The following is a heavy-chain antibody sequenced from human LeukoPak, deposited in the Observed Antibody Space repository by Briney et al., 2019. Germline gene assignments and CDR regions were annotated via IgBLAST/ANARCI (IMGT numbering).Heavy chain of an antibody. V-gene: IGHV4-61*01. J-gene: IGHJ4*02. CDR1: GVSVSSGSYY. CDR3: ARVVEGGYVDY. D-gene: IGHD2-15*01. Sequence: SETLSLTCTVSGVSVSSGSYYWSWLRQPPGMGLVWIGYIYYSGSTNYNPSLESRVTISVDTSKNQFSLTLSSVTAADTAVYYCARVVEGGYVDYWGQGTLVTVSS. CDR2: IYYSGST.